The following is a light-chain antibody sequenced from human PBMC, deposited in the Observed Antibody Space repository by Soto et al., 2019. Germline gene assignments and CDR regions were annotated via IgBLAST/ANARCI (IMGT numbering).Light chain of an antibody. J-gene: IGKJ2*01. V-gene: IGKV3-20*01. CDR2: GAS. CDR1: QSVSGNS. CDR3: QQYGSSPYT. Sequence: EIMLTQSPGTLSLSPGDGATLSCRASQSVSGNSLAWYQHKPGQAPRLLIYGASTRATGIPDNFSGSGSGTDFTLTISSLEPEDFAVYYCQQYGSSPYTFGQGTKLEIK.